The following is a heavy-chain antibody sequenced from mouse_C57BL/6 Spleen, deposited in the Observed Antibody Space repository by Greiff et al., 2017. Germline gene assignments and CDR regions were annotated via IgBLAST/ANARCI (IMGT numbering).Heavy chain of an antibody. CDR3: TRALLPYFDY. Sequence: VQLQQSGAELVRPGASVTLSCKASGYTFTDYEMHWVKQTPVHGLEWIGAIDPETGGTAYNQKFKGKAILTADKSSSTADMELRSLTSEDSAVYYCTRALLPYFDYWGQGTTLTVSS. CDR1: GYTFTDYE. J-gene: IGHJ2*01. CDR2: IDPETGGT. D-gene: IGHD1-2*01. V-gene: IGHV1-15*01.